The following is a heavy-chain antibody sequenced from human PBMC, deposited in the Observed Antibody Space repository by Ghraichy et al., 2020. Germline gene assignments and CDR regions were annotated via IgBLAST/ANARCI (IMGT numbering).Heavy chain of an antibody. V-gene: IGHV1-2*02. J-gene: IGHJ4*02. CDR3: ARGLSTMIVVDGYGY. Sequence: ASVKVSCKASGHTFTGYYMHWVRQAPGQGLEWMGWINPNSGGTNYAQKFQGRVTMTRDTSISTAYMELSRLRSDDTAVYYCARGLSTMIVVDGYGYWGQGTLVTVSS. CDR2: INPNSGGT. D-gene: IGHD3-22*01. CDR1: GHTFTGYY.